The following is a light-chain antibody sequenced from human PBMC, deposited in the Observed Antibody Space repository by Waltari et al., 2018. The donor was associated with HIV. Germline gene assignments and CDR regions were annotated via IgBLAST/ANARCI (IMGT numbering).Light chain of an antibody. CDR3: QAWDSGTGVV. CDR1: KFGTRY. V-gene: IGLV3-1*01. Sequence: SYELTQPPSVSVSPGQTARAPGSGDKFGTRYSWWYLQKPGQSPVLVICKDNKRPSGIPERFSGSNSGNTATLTISGTQAMDEADYYCQAWDSGTGVVFGGGTKLTVL. J-gene: IGLJ2*01. CDR2: KDN.